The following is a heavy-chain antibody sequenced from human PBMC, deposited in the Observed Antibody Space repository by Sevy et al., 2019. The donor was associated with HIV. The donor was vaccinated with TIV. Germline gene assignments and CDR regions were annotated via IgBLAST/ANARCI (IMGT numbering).Heavy chain of an antibody. J-gene: IGHJ5*02. Sequence: SETLSITCTVSGGSISSGGYYWSWIRQHPGKGLEWIGYIYYSGNTYYNPSLKSRVTISVDTSKNQFSLKLSSVTAADTAVYYCARAPGDEDDILIGYYGVDPWGQGTLVTVSS. D-gene: IGHD3-9*01. V-gene: IGHV4-31*03. CDR1: GGSISSGGYY. CDR2: IYYSGNT. CDR3: ARAPGDEDDILIGYYGVDP.